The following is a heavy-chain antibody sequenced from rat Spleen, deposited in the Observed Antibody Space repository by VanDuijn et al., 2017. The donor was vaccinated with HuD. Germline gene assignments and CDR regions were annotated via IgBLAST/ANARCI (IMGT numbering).Heavy chain of an antibody. J-gene: IGHJ2*01. CDR1: GFTFSDYA. D-gene: IGHD1-2*01. CDR3: ARHGSYSSYYFDY. CDR2: IIYDGSST. V-gene: IGHV5-17*01. Sequence: EVQLVESGGGLVQPGRSLKLSCAASGFTFSDYAMAWVRQAPKKGLEWVATIIYDGSSTYYRDSVKGRFTISRDNAKSTLYLQMDSLRSEDTATYYCARHGSYSSYYFDYWGQGVMVTVSS.